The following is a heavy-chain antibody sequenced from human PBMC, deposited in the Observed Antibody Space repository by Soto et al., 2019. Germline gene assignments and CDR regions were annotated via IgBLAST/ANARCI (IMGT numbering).Heavy chain of an antibody. D-gene: IGHD2-2*03. CDR1: GFSFSNYG. J-gene: IGHJ4*02. V-gene: IGHV3-30*18. CDR3: AKDGFCGSTSSSPNHFDH. Sequence: QVQLVESGGGVVQPGRSLRLSCAASGFSFSNYGMHWVRQAPGKGREWVALISVDGSNKHYADAVQGRFTISRDNSQNPLYLQMDSLRAEATAIYRAAKDGFCGSTSSSPNHFDHWGQGTLVTVSS. CDR2: ISVDGSNK.